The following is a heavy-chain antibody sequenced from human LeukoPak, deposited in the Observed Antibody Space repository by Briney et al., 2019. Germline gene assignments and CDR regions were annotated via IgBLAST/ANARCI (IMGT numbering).Heavy chain of an antibody. CDR2: IGSSSP. Sequence: PGGSLRLSCAASGFTFSSHSINWVRQAPGKGLEWVSSIGSSSPYHADSVKGRFTISRDNAKNSLYLQMNSLRVEDTALYYCAREGGGSLGDAFDIWGQGTMVTVSS. CDR1: GFTFSSHS. D-gene: IGHD2-15*01. J-gene: IGHJ3*02. V-gene: IGHV3-21*01. CDR3: AREGGGSLGDAFDI.